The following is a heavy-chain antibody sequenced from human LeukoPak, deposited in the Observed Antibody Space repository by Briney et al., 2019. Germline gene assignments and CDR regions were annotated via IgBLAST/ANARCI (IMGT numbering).Heavy chain of an antibody. D-gene: IGHD3-22*01. J-gene: IGHJ4*02. Sequence: PGGSLRPSCAASGFTFSNAWMNWVRQAPGKGLEWVGRIKSKTDGGTTDYAAPVKGRFTISRDDSKNTLYLQMNSPKTEDTAVYYCSTTYYYDSSEGYWGQGTLVTVSS. CDR1: GFTFSNAW. V-gene: IGHV3-15*07. CDR2: IKSKTDGGTT. CDR3: STTYYYDSSEGY.